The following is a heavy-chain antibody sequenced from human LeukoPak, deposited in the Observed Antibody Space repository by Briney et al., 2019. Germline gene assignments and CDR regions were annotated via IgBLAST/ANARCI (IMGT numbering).Heavy chain of an antibody. CDR1: GGSISSYY. D-gene: IGHD6-13*01. V-gene: IGHV4-59*01. CDR2: IYYSGST. J-gene: IGHJ4*02. CDR3: ARNAGTLKYWNFDY. Sequence: PSETLSLTCTVSGGSISSYYWSWIRQPPAKGLEWIGYIYYSGSTNYNPSLKSRVTISVDTSKNQFSLKLSSVTAADTAVYYCARNAGTLKYWNFDYWGQGTLVTVSS.